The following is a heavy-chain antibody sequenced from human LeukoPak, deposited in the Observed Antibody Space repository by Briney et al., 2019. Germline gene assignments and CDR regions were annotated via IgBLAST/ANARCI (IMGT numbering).Heavy chain of an antibody. CDR2: LIGTAGNT. V-gene: IGHV3-23*01. D-gene: IGHD1-26*01. Sequence: HTGGSLRLSCAASGFTLNNHGMTWVRQAPGKGLEWVATLIGTAGNTYYADSVKGRFTISRDNSKNTLYVQMNSLRVEDTAVYYCAKGGAQVGGQGTLVTVSS. CDR1: GFTLNNHG. J-gene: IGHJ4*02. CDR3: AKGGAQV.